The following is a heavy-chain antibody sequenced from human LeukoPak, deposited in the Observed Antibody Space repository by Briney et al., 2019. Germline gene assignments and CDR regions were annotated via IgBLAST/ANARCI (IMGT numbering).Heavy chain of an antibody. Sequence: GGSLRLSCAASGFTFSSYGMHWVRQAPGKGLEWVAFIRYDGSNKYYADSVKGRFTISRDNSKNTLYLQMNSLRAEDTAVYYFAKVRHITMIVVVINNYWGQGTLVTVSS. CDR1: GFTFSSYG. D-gene: IGHD3-22*01. CDR3: AKVRHITMIVVVINNY. J-gene: IGHJ4*02. CDR2: IRYDGSNK. V-gene: IGHV3-30*02.